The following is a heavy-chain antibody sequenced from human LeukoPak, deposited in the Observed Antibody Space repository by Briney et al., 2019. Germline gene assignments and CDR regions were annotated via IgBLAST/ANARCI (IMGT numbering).Heavy chain of an antibody. CDR1: GFTVSSYW. CDR2: LDQGGDGK. J-gene: IGHJ5*02. V-gene: IGHV3-7*01. CDR3: SRDLYDH. Sequence: GGSLRLSCAASGFTVSSYWMSWVRQAPGKGLEWVATLDQGGDGKFYVDSVKGRFTVSRDNANNSLYLQMNSLRVEDTAVYYWSRDLYDHLGQGTLVTVSS.